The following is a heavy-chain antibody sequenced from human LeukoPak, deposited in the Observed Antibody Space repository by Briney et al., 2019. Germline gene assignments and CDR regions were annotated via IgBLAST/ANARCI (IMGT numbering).Heavy chain of an antibody. CDR1: GFTFDDYA. J-gene: IGHJ6*02. D-gene: IGHD3-10*01. Sequence: GRSLRLSCAASGFTFDDYAMHWVRQAPGKGLEWVSGISWNSGSIGYADSVKGRFTISRDNAKNSLYPQMNSLRAEDTALYYCAKDIRKLLWFGVSHYYGMDVWGQGTTVTVSS. V-gene: IGHV3-9*01. CDR2: ISWNSGSI. CDR3: AKDIRKLLWFGVSHYYGMDV.